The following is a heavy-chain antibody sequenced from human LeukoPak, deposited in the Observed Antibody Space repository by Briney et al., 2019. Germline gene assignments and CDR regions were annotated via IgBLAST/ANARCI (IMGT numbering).Heavy chain of an antibody. D-gene: IGHD5-18*01. Sequence: GRSLRLSCAASGFTYSSYGMHWVRQAPGKGLEWVAVIWYDGSNKYYADSVKGRLTISRDNSKNTLYLQMNSLRAEDTAVYYCARANTAMVDYWGQGTLVTVSS. CDR2: IWYDGSNK. V-gene: IGHV3-33*01. CDR3: ARANTAMVDY. J-gene: IGHJ4*02. CDR1: GFTYSSYG.